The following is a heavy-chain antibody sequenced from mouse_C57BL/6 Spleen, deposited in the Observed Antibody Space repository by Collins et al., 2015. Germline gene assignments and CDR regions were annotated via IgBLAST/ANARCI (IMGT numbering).Heavy chain of an antibody. V-gene: IGHV1-64*01. Sequence: QVQLQQPGAELVKPGASVKLSCKASGYTFTSYRMHWVKQRPGQGLEWIGMIHPNSGSTNYNEKFKSKATLTVDKSSSTAYMQLSSLTSEDSAVYYCARSLYYSNFDYWGQGTTLTVSS. CDR1: GYTFTSYR. D-gene: IGHD2-5*01. CDR3: ARSLYYSNFDY. J-gene: IGHJ2*01. CDR2: IHPNSGST.